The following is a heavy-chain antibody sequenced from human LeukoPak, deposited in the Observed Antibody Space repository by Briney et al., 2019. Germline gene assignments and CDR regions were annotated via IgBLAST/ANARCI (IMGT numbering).Heavy chain of an antibody. D-gene: IGHD6-19*01. CDR3: ARVPSSGWYWNYFDY. Sequence: SETLSLTCTVSGDSISSYYCSWIRQPPGKGLEWIGYIYYSGSTSYNPSLKSRVTISVDTSKNQFSLKLSSVTAADTAVYYCARVPSSGWYWNYFDYWGQGTLVTVSS. V-gene: IGHV4-59*12. CDR1: GDSISSYY. CDR2: IYYSGST. J-gene: IGHJ4*02.